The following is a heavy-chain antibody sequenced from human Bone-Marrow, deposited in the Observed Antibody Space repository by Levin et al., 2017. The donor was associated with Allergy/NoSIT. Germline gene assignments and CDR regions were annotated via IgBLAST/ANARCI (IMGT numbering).Heavy chain of an antibody. D-gene: IGHD2-15*01. V-gene: IGHV3-66*04. Sequence: LSLTCAASGLPFSRIWMSWVRQAPGKGLEWVSFMYSGGSTHYAESVKGRFTISRDNTKNTLHLQMNSLRAEDTAVYYCVRRWQWGQGTLVTVSS. CDR3: VRRWQ. CDR1: GLPFSRIW. CDR2: MYSGGST. J-gene: IGHJ4*02.